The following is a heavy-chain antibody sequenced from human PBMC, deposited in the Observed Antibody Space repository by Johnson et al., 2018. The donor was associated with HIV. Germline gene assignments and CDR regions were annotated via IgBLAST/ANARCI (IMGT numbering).Heavy chain of an antibody. CDR1: EFTFSSYA. J-gene: IGHJ3*02. D-gene: IGHD7-27*01. V-gene: IGHV3-30-3*01. CDR3: ARPRTGSDAFDI. Sequence: QVQLVESGGGVVQPGRSLRLSCAASEFTFSSYAMHWVRQAPGKGLEWVEVISYDGSNKYYADSVKGRFTISRDNSKNTLYLQMNSLRAEDTAVYYCARPRTGSDAFDIWGQGTMVTVSS. CDR2: ISYDGSNK.